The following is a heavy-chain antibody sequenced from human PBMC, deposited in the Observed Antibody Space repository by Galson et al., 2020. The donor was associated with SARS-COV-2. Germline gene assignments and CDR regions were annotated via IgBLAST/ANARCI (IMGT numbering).Heavy chain of an antibody. CDR2: IKTDGSHT. CDR3: ARERDVAITDAFDL. J-gene: IGHJ3*01. CDR1: GFTFSSYW. Sequence: GGSLRLSCAASGFTFSSYWMHWVRQAPGKGLEWVSRIKTDGSHTTDTDSVKGRFTTSRDNAKNTLYLQMSGLRDEDTGVYFCARERDVAITDAFDLWGQGTRVTVSS. D-gene: IGHD3-10*02. V-gene: IGHV3-74*01.